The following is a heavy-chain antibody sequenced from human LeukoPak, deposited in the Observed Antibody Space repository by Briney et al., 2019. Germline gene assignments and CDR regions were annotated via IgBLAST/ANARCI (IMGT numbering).Heavy chain of an antibody. D-gene: IGHD4-17*01. CDR3: ARDLYGDYEHYYYYYYMDV. CDR1: GYTFTGYY. CDR2: INPNSGGT. J-gene: IGHJ6*03. Sequence: ASVKVSCKASGYTFTGYYMHWVRQAPGQGLEWMGWINPNSGGTNYAQQVQCRVTKTRDTSISTAYMELSRLRSDDTAVYYCARDLYGDYEHYYYYYYMDVWGKGTTVTVSS. V-gene: IGHV1-2*02.